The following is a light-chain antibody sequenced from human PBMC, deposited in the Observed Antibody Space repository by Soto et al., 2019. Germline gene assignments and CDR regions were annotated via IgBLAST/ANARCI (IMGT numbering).Light chain of an antibody. CDR3: QHYNSYPYT. Sequence: DIQMTQSPSSLSASVGDRVTITCRASQSISSWLAWFQQKPGKAPDLLIYDASSLESGVPSRFSGSGSGTEFTLTISSLQSDDFATYYCQHYNSYPYTFGQGTK. J-gene: IGKJ2*01. CDR2: DAS. CDR1: QSISSW. V-gene: IGKV1-5*01.